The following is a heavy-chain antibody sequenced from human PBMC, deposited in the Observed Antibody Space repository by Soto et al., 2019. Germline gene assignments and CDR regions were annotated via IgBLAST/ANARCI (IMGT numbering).Heavy chain of an antibody. D-gene: IGHD3-10*01. Sequence: GGSLRLSCAASGFTFSTYAMSWVRQAPGKGLEWVSAISTSVGSIYYTDSVKGRFTISRDNSKNTLYLQMNSLRAEDTAVYYCAKGGQSYDYWGQGTLVTVSS. V-gene: IGHV3-23*01. CDR2: ISTSVGSI. CDR3: AKGGQSYDY. CDR1: GFTFSTYA. J-gene: IGHJ4*02.